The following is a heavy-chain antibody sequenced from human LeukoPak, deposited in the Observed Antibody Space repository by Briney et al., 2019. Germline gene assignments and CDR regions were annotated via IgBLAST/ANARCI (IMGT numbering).Heavy chain of an antibody. CDR1: GFTFSSYG. Sequence: GGSLRLSCAASGFTFSSYGMRWARQAPGKGLEWVAFIRYDGSNKYYADSVKGRFTISRDNSKNTLYLQMNSLRAEDTAVYYCAKDTTVTGALDIWGQGTMVAVSS. V-gene: IGHV3-30*02. CDR3: AKDTTVTGALDI. D-gene: IGHD4-17*01. J-gene: IGHJ3*02. CDR2: IRYDGSNK.